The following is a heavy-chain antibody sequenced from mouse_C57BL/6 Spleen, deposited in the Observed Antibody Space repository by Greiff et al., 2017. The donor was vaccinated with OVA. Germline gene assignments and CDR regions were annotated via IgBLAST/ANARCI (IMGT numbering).Heavy chain of an antibody. J-gene: IGHJ2*01. CDR3: ARGDYYGSSYFDY. CDR1: GFTFSDYY. Sequence: VQVVESEGGLVQPGSSMKLSCTASGFTFSDYYMAWVRQVPEKGLEWVANINYDGSSTYYLDSLKSRFIISRDNAKNILYLQMSSLKSEDTATYYCARGDYYGSSYFDYWGQGTTLTVSS. V-gene: IGHV5-16*01. D-gene: IGHD1-1*01. CDR2: INYDGSST.